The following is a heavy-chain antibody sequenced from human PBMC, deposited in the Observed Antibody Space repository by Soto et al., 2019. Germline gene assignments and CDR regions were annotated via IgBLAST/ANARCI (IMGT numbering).Heavy chain of an antibody. CDR2: IYPGDSDT. D-gene: IGHD3-22*01. CDR3: ARRKSDSSGYFRLDY. CDR1: GYSFTSYW. J-gene: IGHJ4*02. Sequence: GESLKISCKGSGYSFTSYWTGWVRQMPGKGLEWMGIIYPGDSDTRYSPSFQGQVTISADKSISTAYLQWSSLKASDTAMYYCARRKSDSSGYFRLDYWGQGTLVTVSS. V-gene: IGHV5-51*01.